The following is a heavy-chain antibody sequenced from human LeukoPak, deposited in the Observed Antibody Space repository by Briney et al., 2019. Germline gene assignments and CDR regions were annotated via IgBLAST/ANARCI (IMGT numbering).Heavy chain of an antibody. V-gene: IGHV3-30*18. Sequence: PGGSLRLSCAASEFTFSSYGMHWVRQAPGKGLEWVAVISYDGSNKYYADSVKGRFTISRDNSKNTLYLQMNSLRAEDTAVYYCAKDGRFGEFVLWAYYYYYGMDVWGQGTTVTVSS. D-gene: IGHD3-10*01. CDR2: ISYDGSNK. CDR1: EFTFSSYG. J-gene: IGHJ6*02. CDR3: AKDGRFGEFVLWAYYYYYGMDV.